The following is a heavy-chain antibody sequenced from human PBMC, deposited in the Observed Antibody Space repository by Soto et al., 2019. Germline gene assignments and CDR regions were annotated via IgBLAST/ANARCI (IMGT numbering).Heavy chain of an antibody. CDR3: ARTSITMVRGDPIDY. V-gene: IGHV3-7*01. J-gene: IGHJ4*02. Sequence: GGSLRLSCAASGFTFSSYWMSWVRQAPGKGLEWVANIKQDGSERYYVDYVKGRFTISRDNAKNSLYLQMNSLRAEDTAVYYCARTSITMVRGDPIDYWGQGT. CDR2: IKQDGSER. CDR1: GFTFSSYW. D-gene: IGHD3-10*01.